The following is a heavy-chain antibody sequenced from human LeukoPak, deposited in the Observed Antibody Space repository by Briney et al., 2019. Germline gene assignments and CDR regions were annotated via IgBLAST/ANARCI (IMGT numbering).Heavy chain of an antibody. D-gene: IGHD3-9*01. CDR1: GGTFSSYA. V-gene: IGHV1-69*04. CDR2: IIPILGIA. CDR3: ARDVFFGDILTGYPGMDV. J-gene: IGHJ6*02. Sequence: SVKVSFKASGGTFSSYAISWVRQAPGQGLEWMGRIIPILGIANYAQKFQGRVTITADKSTSTAYMELSSLRSEDTAVYYCARDVFFGDILTGYPGMDVWGQGTTVTVSS.